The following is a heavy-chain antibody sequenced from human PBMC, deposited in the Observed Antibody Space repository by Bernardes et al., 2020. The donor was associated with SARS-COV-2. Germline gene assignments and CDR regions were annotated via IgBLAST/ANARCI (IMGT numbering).Heavy chain of an antibody. D-gene: IGHD3-22*01. CDR3: ARISSGYYWALDH. V-gene: IGHV4-59*08. J-gene: IGHJ4*02. Sequence: SETLSLTCTVSGGPISRYYCSWIRQPPGKGLEWIGYIYYSGSTNYNPSLKSRATISVDTSKNQFSLKLSSVTAADTAVYYCARISSGYYWALDHWGQGTLVTVSS. CDR1: GGPISRYY. CDR2: IYYSGST.